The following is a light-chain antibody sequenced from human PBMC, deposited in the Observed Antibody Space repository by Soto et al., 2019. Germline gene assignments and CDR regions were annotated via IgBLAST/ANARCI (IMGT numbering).Light chain of an antibody. V-gene: IGKV1-5*03. CDR2: KAS. CDR3: QHYNSYSEA. J-gene: IGKJ1*01. CDR1: QTISSW. Sequence: DIQMTQSPSTLSASVGDRVTITCRASQTISSWLAWYQQKPGKAPKLLIYKASTLKSGVTSRFSGSGSGTEFTLTISSLQPDDVATDYCQHYNSYSEAFGQGTKVDIK.